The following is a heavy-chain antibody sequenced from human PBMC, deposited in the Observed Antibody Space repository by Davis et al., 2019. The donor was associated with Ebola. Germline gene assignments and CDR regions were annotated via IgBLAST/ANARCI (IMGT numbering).Heavy chain of an antibody. D-gene: IGHD4-17*01. CDR2: IKSETDGGTA. CDR3: TTDRGDGDYPLAY. V-gene: IGHV3-15*07. J-gene: IGHJ4*02. CDR1: GFTFTYAW. Sequence: GGSLRLSCAASGFTFTYAWMNWVRQAPGKGLEWVGRIKSETDGGTADYAAPVKGRFTVSRDDSRNTLYLQMNSLKTEDTAVYYCTTDRGDGDYPLAYWGQGTLVTVSS.